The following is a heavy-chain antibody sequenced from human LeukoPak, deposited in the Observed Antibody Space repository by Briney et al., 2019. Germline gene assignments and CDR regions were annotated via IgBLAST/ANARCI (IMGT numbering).Heavy chain of an antibody. CDR2: IYTSGST. J-gene: IGHJ4*02. CDR3: ARDHTWAFDY. Sequence: SETLSLTCTVSGGSIFSYYWSWIRQPAGKGLEWIGRIYTSGSTKYNPSLTSRVTMSVDTSKNQFSLNLSSVTAADTAVYYCARDHTWAFDYWGQGTLVTVSS. CDR1: GGSIFSYY. D-gene: IGHD1-26*01. V-gene: IGHV4-4*07.